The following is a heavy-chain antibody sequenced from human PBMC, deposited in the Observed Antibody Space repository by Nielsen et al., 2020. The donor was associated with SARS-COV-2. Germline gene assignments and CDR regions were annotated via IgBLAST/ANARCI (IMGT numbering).Heavy chain of an antibody. V-gene: IGHV1-18*01. CDR1: GYTFTTYG. CDR3: AGLSPYDAFDI. CDR2: ISFYNGNT. J-gene: IGHJ3*02. D-gene: IGHD2-15*01. Sequence: ASVKVSCKASGYTFTTYGITWVRQAPGQGLEWMGRISFYNGNTNYAQKFQGRVTMTRNTSISTAYMELSSLRSEDTAVYYCAGLSPYDAFDIWGQGTMVTVSS.